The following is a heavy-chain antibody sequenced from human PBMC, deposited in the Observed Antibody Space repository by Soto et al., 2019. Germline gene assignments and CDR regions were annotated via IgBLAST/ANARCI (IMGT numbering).Heavy chain of an antibody. CDR2: ISSGGST. CDR1: VFTVSRFY. Sequence: EVQLVESGGGLVQPGGSLRLSCAASVFTVSRFYMTWVRQAPGKGLQWVAVISSGGSTYYAASVKGRFTISRDNSKNALYIEMNSLRDEDTAVYYCARDTFRWADDFLHGGQGTLVTVSS. J-gene: IGHJ4*02. V-gene: IGHV3-66*01. D-gene: IGHD3-3*01. CDR3: ARDTFRWADDFLH.